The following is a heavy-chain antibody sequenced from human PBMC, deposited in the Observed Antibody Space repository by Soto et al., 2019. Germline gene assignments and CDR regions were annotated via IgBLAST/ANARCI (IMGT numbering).Heavy chain of an antibody. D-gene: IGHD3-22*01. CDR1: GYTFTSHD. V-gene: IGHV1-8*01. J-gene: IGHJ4*02. Sequence: ASVKVSCKASGYTFTSHDINWVLQATGQGLEWMGCVNPNSGYTGYAQEFQGRVTMTRDPSTGTAYLELSSLRSDDAAMYYCARGITSGYSAYYFDYWGQGXPVTVSS. CDR3: ARGITSGYSAYYFDY. CDR2: VNPNSGYT.